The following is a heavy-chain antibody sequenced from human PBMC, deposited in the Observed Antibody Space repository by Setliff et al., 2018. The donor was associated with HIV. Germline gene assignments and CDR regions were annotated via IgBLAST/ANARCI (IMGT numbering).Heavy chain of an antibody. Sequence: SETLSLTCTVSGGSISSSSYYWGWIRQPPGKGLEWIGSIYYSGSTYYNPSLKSRVTISVDTSKNQFSLKLSSVTAADTAVYYCARLRFGELLPGGQGTLVTVS. CDR1: GGSISSSSYY. CDR3: ARLRFGELLP. CDR2: IYYSGST. D-gene: IGHD3-10*01. J-gene: IGHJ5*02. V-gene: IGHV4-39*01.